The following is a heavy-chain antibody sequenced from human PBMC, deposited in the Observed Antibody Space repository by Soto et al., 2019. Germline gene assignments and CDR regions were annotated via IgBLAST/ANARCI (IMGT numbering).Heavy chain of an antibody. V-gene: IGHV1-46*01. CDR3: ARDRYYGSGSYAFDI. Sequence: TSVKVSCKASGYTFTSYYMHWVRQAPGQGLEWMGIINPSGGSTSYAQKFQGRVTMTRDTSTSTVYMELSSLRSEDTAVYYCARDRYYGSGSYAFDIWGQGTMVTVSS. CDR1: GYTFTSYY. CDR2: INPSGGST. J-gene: IGHJ3*02. D-gene: IGHD3-10*01.